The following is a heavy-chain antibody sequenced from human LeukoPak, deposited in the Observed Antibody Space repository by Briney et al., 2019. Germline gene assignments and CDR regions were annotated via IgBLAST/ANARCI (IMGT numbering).Heavy chain of an antibody. J-gene: IGHJ4*02. V-gene: IGHV3-23*01. CDR1: GFTFSSYA. D-gene: IGHD3-16*01. Sequence: GGSLRLSCAASGFTFSSYAMSWVRQAPGKGLEWGSAISGSGGSTYYADSVKGRFTISRDNSKNTLYLQMNSLRAEDTAVYYCAKGRPAGGAMAPVGYWGQGTLVTVSS. CDR2: ISGSGGST. CDR3: AKGRPAGGAMAPVGY.